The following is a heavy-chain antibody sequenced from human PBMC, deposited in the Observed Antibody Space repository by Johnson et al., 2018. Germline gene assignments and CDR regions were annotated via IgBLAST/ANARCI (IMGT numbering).Heavy chain of an antibody. Sequence: VQLVESRGGLVQPGRSLRLSCTASGFTFDDYAMHWVRQAPGKGLEWVSGIRWNSGYTSYVDSVKGRFTISSDNAKNFLFLQMNSLRPEGTALYYCAKDIFKTFNAFDSWGQGTMVTVSS. CDR1: GFTFDDYA. J-gene: IGHJ3*02. D-gene: IGHD3-16*01. CDR2: IRWNSGYT. CDR3: AKDIFKTFNAFDS. V-gene: IGHV3-9*01.